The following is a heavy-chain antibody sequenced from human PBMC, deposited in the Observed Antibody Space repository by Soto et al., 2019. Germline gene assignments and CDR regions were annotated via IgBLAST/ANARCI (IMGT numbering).Heavy chain of an antibody. Sequence: QVQLVQSGAEVKKPGSSVKVSCKASGCTFSSYAISWVRQAPGQGLEWMGGISPISETTNYAQKFQGRVAITADESESIAYMKVSSLTSEDTGVYCCARSAGSSTSLEIYLYYCCGMDVWGQGTMVTVSS. J-gene: IGHJ6*02. D-gene: IGHD2-2*01. CDR3: ARSAGSSTSLEIYLYYCCGMDV. CDR1: GCTFSSYA. CDR2: ISPISETT. V-gene: IGHV1-69*01.